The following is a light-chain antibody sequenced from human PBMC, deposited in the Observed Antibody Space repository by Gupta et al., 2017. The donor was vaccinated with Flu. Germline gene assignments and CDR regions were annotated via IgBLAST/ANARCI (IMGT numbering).Light chain of an antibody. CDR3: QKYNNAPNT. J-gene: IGKJ2*01. CDR2: AAS. V-gene: IGKV1-27*01. CDR1: QGISNY. Sequence: DRVTMTCRASQGISNYLAWYQQKPGKVPKLLFYAASTLQSGVPSRFIGSGSGTDFTLTISSLQPEDVATYYCQKYNNAPNTFGQGTKLEIK.